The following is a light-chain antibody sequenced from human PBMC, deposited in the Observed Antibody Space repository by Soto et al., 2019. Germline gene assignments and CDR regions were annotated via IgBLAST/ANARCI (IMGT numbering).Light chain of an antibody. CDR1: RSDVGDYNR. Sequence: QSALTQPASVSGSPGQSIAISCTGTRSDVGDYNRVSWYQHHPGKAPKLMIFEVTNRPSGISDRFSGFKSGSTASLTISELQPDDEADYYCISFTPSTTTHWVFGGGTKVTVL. CDR2: EVT. CDR3: ISFTPSTTTHWV. V-gene: IGLV2-14*01. J-gene: IGLJ3*02.